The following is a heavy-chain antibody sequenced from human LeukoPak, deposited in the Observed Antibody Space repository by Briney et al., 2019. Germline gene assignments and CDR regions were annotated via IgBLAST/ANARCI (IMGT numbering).Heavy chain of an antibody. CDR3: ARDNSVGDVAWWFDP. CDR1: GYSFTSHY. J-gene: IGHJ5*02. D-gene: IGHD1-26*01. Sequence: ASVKVSCKASGYSFTSHYMHCVRQAPGQGLEWLGLINPSGSSTLYAQKFQGRVTMTRDMSTTTDYMELSSLRSEDTAVYYCARDNSVGDVAWWFDPWGQGTLVTVSS. V-gene: IGHV1-46*01. CDR2: INPSGSST.